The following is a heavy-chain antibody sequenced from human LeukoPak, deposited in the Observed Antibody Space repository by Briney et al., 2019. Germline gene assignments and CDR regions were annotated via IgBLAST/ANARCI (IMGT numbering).Heavy chain of an antibody. CDR3: ARAGILTGYDAFDI. CDR1: GFTFSSYW. V-gene: IGHV3-7*01. Sequence: GGSLRLSCAASGFTFSSYWMSWVRQAPGKGLEWVASIKQDGSEKYYVDSVKGRFTISRDNAKNSLYLQMNSLRAEDTAVYYCARAGILTGYDAFDIWGQGTMVTVSS. J-gene: IGHJ3*02. D-gene: IGHD3-9*01. CDR2: IKQDGSEK.